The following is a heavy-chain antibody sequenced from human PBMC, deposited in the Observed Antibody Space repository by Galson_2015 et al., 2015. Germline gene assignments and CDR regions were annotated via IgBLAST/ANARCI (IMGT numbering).Heavy chain of an antibody. D-gene: IGHD3-22*01. J-gene: IGHJ4*02. CDR3: ARDFLLWDRYDSSGYLDY. V-gene: IGHV1-46*01. CDR1: GYTFTSYY. Sequence: SVKVSCKASGYTFTSYYMHWVRQAPGQGLEWMGIINPSGGSTSYAQKFQGRVTMTRDTSTGTVYMELSSLRSEDTAVYYCARDFLLWDRYDSSGYLDYWGQGTLVTVSS. CDR2: INPSGGST.